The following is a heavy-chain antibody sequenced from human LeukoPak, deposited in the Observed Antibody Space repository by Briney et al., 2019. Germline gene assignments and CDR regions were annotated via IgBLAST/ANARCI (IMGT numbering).Heavy chain of an antibody. D-gene: IGHD3-16*02. Sequence: PGGSPRLSCAASGFTFSSYWMSWVRQAPGKGLEWVANIKQDGSEKYYVDSVKGRFTISRDNAKNSLYLQMNSLRAEDTAVYYCARARFMITFGGVIVFPDAFDIWGQGTMVTVSS. J-gene: IGHJ3*02. V-gene: IGHV3-7*01. CDR3: ARARFMITFGGVIVFPDAFDI. CDR1: GFTFSSYW. CDR2: IKQDGSEK.